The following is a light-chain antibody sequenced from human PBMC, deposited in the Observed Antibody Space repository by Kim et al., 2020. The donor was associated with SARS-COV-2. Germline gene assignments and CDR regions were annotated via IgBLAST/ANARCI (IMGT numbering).Light chain of an antibody. CDR1: QSISNY. Sequence: DIQMTQSPSSLSASVGDRVTIACRASQSISNYLNWYQQKPGKAPNLLIYAASSLQGGVPSRFSGSGSGTEFTLTISSLQPEDFATYYCQQSHTAPSLTFGGGTKLEI. CDR2: AAS. CDR3: QQSHTAPSLT. J-gene: IGKJ4*01. V-gene: IGKV1-39*01.